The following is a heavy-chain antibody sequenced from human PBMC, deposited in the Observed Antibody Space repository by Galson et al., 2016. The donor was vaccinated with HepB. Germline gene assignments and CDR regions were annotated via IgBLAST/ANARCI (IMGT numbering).Heavy chain of an antibody. Sequence: SLRLSCAASGFTFSTYGVSWVRQAPGKGLEWVSAINEDGHITDYVGSVEGRFTISRDNSKNTLYLQMNSLRAEDTAVYYCAKRLTGVTAVVSGGTAFDIWGRGTLVTVSS. J-gene: IGHJ3*02. CDR1: GFTFSTYG. CDR2: INEDGHIT. V-gene: IGHV3-23*01. D-gene: IGHD4-23*01. CDR3: AKRLTGVTAVVSGGTAFDI.